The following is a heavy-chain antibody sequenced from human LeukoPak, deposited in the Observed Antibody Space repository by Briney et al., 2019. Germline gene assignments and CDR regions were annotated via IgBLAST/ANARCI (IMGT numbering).Heavy chain of an antibody. CDR2: IYYSGST. CDR3: VGGGREVVLY. D-gene: IGHD2-8*01. CDR1: GGSISTYY. Sequence: SETLSLACTVSGGSISTYYWSWIRQPPGKGLEWIGYIYYSGSTNYNPSLKSRVTISVGTSKNQFSLKLSSVTAADTAVYYCVGGGREVVLYWGQGTLVTVSS. V-gene: IGHV4-59*08. J-gene: IGHJ4*02.